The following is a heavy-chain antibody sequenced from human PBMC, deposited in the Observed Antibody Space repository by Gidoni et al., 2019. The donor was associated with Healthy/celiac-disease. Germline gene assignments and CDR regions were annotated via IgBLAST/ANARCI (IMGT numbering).Heavy chain of an antibody. J-gene: IGHJ3*02. V-gene: IGHV1-69*06. CDR2: IIPIFGTA. Sequence: QVQLVQSGAEVKKPGSSVKGACKASGGSFSSDAISWVRQAPGQGLEWMGGIIPIFGTANYAQKFQGSFTITADKSTSTAYMELSSLGSEDTAVYYCARDSLAAAGTHHDAFDIWGQGTMVTVSS. CDR3: ARDSLAAAGTHHDAFDI. CDR1: GGSFSSDA. D-gene: IGHD6-13*01.